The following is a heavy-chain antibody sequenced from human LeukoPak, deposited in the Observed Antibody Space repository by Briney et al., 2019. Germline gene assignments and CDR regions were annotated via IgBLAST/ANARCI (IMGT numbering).Heavy chain of an antibody. V-gene: IGHV3-30*09. CDR2: ISYDGSNK. CDR3: ARGFGVSLDAFDI. J-gene: IGHJ3*02. CDR1: GFTFSSYA. D-gene: IGHD2-8*01. Sequence: GGSLRLSCAASGFTFSSYAMHWVRQAPGKGLEWVAVISYDGSNKYYADSVKGRFAISRDNSKNTLYLQMNSLRAEDTAVYYCARGFGVSLDAFDIWGQGTMVTVSS.